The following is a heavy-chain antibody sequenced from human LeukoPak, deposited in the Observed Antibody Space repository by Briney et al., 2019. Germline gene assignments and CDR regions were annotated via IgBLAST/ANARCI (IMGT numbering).Heavy chain of an antibody. J-gene: IGHJ4*02. CDR1: GFTFNNYA. D-gene: IGHD3-22*01. V-gene: IGHV3-23*01. CDR3: ANGAYYDSSGTY. CDR2: ISGTGDGR. Sequence: GGSLRLSCAASGFTFNNYAMSWVRQAPGKGLEWVSSISGTGDGRNYADSVKGRFTISRDNSRSTLYLQMNSLRAEDTAEYYCANGAYYDSSGTYWGQGTLVTVSS.